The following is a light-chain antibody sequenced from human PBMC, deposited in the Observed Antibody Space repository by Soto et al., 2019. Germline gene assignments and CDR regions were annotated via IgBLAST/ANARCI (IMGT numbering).Light chain of an antibody. CDR3: QQDKRYSPDT. Sequence: DIQMTQSPSTLSASVGDRVTITCRASQSISSWLAWYQQKPGKAPKLLIYDASSLESGVPSRFSGSGSGTGCNRTILSRQADDFGTYYCQQDKRYSPDTFCQGTKLEIK. CDR1: QSISSW. CDR2: DAS. V-gene: IGKV1-5*01. J-gene: IGKJ2*01.